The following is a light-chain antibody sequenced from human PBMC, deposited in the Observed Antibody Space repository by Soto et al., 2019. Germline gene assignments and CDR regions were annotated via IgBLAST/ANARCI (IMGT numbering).Light chain of an antibody. V-gene: IGKV1-13*02. J-gene: IGKJ5*01. CDR1: QGISSA. Sequence: GDRVTITCRASQGISSALAWYQQKPGKAPKLLIYDASSLESGVPSRFSGSGSGTDFTLTISSLQPEDFATYYCQQFNSYLPTFGQGTRLEIK. CDR2: DAS. CDR3: QQFNSYLPT.